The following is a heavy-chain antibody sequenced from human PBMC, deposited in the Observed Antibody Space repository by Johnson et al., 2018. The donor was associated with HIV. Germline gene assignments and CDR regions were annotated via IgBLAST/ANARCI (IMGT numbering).Heavy chain of an antibody. V-gene: IGHV3-53*01. CDR3: ARDRPPGATLSDAFDI. CDR1: GFSVSSNY. D-gene: IGHD1-26*01. J-gene: IGHJ3*02. Sequence: VQLVESGGGLIQSGGSLRLSCAASGFSVSSNYMSWVRQAPGKGLEWVSIIYSCGSTYYADSVKGRFTISRDNSKNTLYRQMNSLRAEDTAVYYCARDRPPGATLSDAFDIWGQGTMVTVSS. CDR2: IYSCGST.